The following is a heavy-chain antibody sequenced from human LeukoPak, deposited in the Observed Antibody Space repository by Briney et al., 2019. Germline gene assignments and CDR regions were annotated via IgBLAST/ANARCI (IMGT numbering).Heavy chain of an antibody. D-gene: IGHD3-22*01. J-gene: IGHJ4*02. CDR1: GYTFTGYY. CDR3: ARGRPYYDSSGKEMDY. Sequence: ASVKVSCKASGYTFTGYYMHWVRQAPGQGLEWMGIINPSGGSTSYAQKFQGRVTMTRDTSTSTVYMELSSLRSEDTAVYYCARGRPYYDSSGKEMDYWGQGTLVTVSS. CDR2: INPSGGST. V-gene: IGHV1-46*01.